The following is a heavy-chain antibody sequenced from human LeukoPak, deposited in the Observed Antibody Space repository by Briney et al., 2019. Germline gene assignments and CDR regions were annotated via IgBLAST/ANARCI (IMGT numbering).Heavy chain of an antibody. CDR1: GFTFSSYW. J-gene: IGHJ4*02. Sequence: GGSLRLSCAASGFTFSSYWMSWVRQAPGKGLEWVANIKQDGSEKYYVDSVKGRLTISKDNAKNSLYLQMNSLRAEDTAVYYCARDQFGRYDFWSGYSSPFDYWGQGTLVTVSS. V-gene: IGHV3-7*01. CDR3: ARDQFGRYDFWSGYSSPFDY. CDR2: IKQDGSEK. D-gene: IGHD3-3*01.